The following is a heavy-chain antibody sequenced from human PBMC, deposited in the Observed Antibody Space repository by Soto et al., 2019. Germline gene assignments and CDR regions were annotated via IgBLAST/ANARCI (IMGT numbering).Heavy chain of an antibody. D-gene: IGHD2-2*01. J-gene: IGHJ4*02. Sequence: QVQLQDSGPGLVKPSETLSLTCSVSGDSINNYYWSWIRQPPGKGLEWIGFVHYTGSDNYNPSVKIRVTISVGTSKKQFSLRMSSVTAADSGVYYCAREGASRFRGFDYWGQGTLVTVSS. CDR3: AREGASRFRGFDY. CDR1: GDSINNYY. CDR2: VHYTGSD. V-gene: IGHV4-59*01.